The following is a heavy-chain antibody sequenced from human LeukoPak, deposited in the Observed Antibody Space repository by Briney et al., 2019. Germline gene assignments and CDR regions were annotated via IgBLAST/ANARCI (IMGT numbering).Heavy chain of an antibody. CDR2: IYTSGST. J-gene: IGHJ3*02. CDR1: GGSISSYY. D-gene: IGHD4-17*01. CDR3: AREDYGDYEVAFDI. V-gene: IGHV4-4*07. Sequence: PSETLSLTCTVSGGSISSYYWSWIRQPAGKGLEWIGRIYTSGSTNYNPSLKSRVTISVDTPKNQFSLKLSSVTAADTAVYYCAREDYGDYEVAFDIWGQGTMVTVSS.